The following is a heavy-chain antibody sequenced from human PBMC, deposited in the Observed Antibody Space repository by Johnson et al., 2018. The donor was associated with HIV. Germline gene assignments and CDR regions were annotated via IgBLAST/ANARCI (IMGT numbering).Heavy chain of an antibody. CDR2: ITWNGGSS. D-gene: IGHD7-27*01. CDR1: GFSFDDYG. CDR3: ARGYWGTAFCPYLAFDI. V-gene: IGHV3-20*04. J-gene: IGHJ3*02. Sequence: EVQLVASGGGVVRPGGSLRLSCAASGFSFDDYGMNWVRQVPGKGLEWVSGITWNGGSSTYADSVKGRFTISRDNSKNTLYLQMGSLRAEDMAVYYCARGYWGTAFCPYLAFDIWGQGTMVTVSS.